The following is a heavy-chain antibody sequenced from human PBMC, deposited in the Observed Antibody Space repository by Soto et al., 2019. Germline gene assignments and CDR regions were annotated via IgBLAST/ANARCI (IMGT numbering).Heavy chain of an antibody. Sequence: SEPLSLTRTVSGGSLSRYYSSWIRQAPGKGLENLGYVYYSGSTNYNPSLKSRVTISVDTSKNQFSLKLTSVTAADTAVYYCARGTYNWFDPWGQGTLVTVSS. CDR3: ARGTYNWFDP. V-gene: IGHV4-59*01. CDR1: GGSLSRYY. J-gene: IGHJ5*02. CDR2: VYYSGST.